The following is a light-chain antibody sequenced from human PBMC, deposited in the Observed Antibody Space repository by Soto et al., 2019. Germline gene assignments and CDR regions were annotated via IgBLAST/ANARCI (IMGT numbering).Light chain of an antibody. CDR1: SNDVGDYNY. V-gene: IGLV2-14*01. CDR3: SSYTSTNTVV. CDR2: EVS. J-gene: IGLJ2*01. Sequence: QSALTQPASVSGSPGQSITISCTGTSNDVGDYNYVSWYQQHPGKVPKLMIYEVSHRPSGVSNRFSGSKSATTASLTISGLQAEDEADYYCSSYTSTNTVVFGGGTQLTVL.